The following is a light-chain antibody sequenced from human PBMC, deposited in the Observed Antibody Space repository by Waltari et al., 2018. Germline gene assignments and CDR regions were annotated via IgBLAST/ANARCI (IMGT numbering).Light chain of an antibody. Sequence: SYELTQPPSVSVSPGQTASITCSGAQLGHKFASWYQQKPGQSPVVVIYEDKKRPSGIPERFSGSNSGNAATLTISGTQAVDEADYYCQTWDGTTAVFGGGTKLTVL. J-gene: IGLJ3*02. CDR2: EDK. CDR3: QTWDGTTAV. CDR1: QLGHKF. V-gene: IGLV3-1*01.